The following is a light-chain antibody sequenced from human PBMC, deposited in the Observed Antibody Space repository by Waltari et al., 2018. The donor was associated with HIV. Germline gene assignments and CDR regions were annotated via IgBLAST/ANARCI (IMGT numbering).Light chain of an antibody. Sequence: EIVLTQSPATLPLSPGERASLSCRASQSVSSYLAWYQQKPGQPPRLLIYDSTRRAPGIPARFSGSGSTTEFTLTISSLEPEDFGVYYCQQRHKWPPLTFGGGTKVEI. CDR3: QQRHKWPPLT. J-gene: IGKJ4*01. V-gene: IGKV3-11*01. CDR1: QSVSSY. CDR2: DST.